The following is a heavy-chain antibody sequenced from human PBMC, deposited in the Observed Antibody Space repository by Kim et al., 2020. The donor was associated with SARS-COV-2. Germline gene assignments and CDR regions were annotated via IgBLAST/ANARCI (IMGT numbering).Heavy chain of an antibody. CDR1: GFTFSSYS. D-gene: IGHD3-10*01. Sequence: GGSLRLSCAASGFTFSSYSMNWVRQAPGKGLEWVSYISSSSSTIYYADSVKGRFTISRDNAKNSLYLQMNSLRDEDTAVYYCARNEGYYGSGSYYACHWGQGTLVTVSS. CDR3: ARNEGYYGSGSYYACH. V-gene: IGHV3-48*02. J-gene: IGHJ4*02. CDR2: ISSSSSTI.